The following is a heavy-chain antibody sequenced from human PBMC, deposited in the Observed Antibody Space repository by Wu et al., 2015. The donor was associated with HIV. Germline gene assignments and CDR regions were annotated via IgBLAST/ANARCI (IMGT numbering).Heavy chain of an antibody. J-gene: IGHJ3*02. D-gene: IGHD3-10*01. Sequence: QVQLVQSGAEVKKPGSSVKVSCKASGGTFNSFDINWVRQAPGQGLDWIGGIRPIFGTANYAQKFQGRVTIITDEITNTAYMELSSLRSEDTAVYYCAREGSFDSFDIWGQGTMVTVSS. CDR3: AREGSFDSFDI. V-gene: IGHV1-69*05. CDR1: GGTFNSFD. CDR2: IRPIFGTA.